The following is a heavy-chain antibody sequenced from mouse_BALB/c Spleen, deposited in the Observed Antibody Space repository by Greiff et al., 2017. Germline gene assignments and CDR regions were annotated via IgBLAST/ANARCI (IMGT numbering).Heavy chain of an antibody. V-gene: IGHV5-17*02. CDR3: ARYPPMDY. Sequence: EVKLMESGGGLVQPGGSRKLSCAASGFTFSSFGMHWVRQAPEKGLEWVAYISSGSSTIYYADTVKGRFTISRDNPKNTLFLQMTSLRSEDTAMYYCARYPPMDYWGQGTSVTVSS. J-gene: IGHJ4*01. CDR2: ISSGSSTI. CDR1: GFTFSSFG.